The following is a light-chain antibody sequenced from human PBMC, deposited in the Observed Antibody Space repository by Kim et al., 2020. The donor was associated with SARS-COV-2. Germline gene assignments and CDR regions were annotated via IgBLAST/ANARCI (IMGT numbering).Light chain of an antibody. CDR2: SAS. J-gene: IGKJ4*01. CDR3: QQANSFPLT. V-gene: IGKV1-12*01. Sequence: DIQMTQSPSSVSASLGDRVTITCRASQAISSWLAWYQQRPGKAPKLLIYSASVIQSGVPSRFSGSGSGTEFTLTISSLQPEDYATYYCQQANSFPLTFGGGTKLEI. CDR1: QAISSW.